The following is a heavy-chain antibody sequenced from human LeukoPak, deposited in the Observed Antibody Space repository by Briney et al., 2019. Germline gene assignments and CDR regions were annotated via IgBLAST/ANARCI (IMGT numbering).Heavy chain of an antibody. V-gene: IGHV1-2*02. J-gene: IGHJ4*02. CDR2: INPRSGGT. D-gene: IGHD3-10*01. Sequence: ASVKVSCKTSGYTFIDYYIHWVRQAPGHGLEWMGWINPRSGGTSFAQKFQGRVTMTRDTSLSTAYMEVSRLRSDDTAVYYCARTYGSGRTTQSYFDPWGRGTLVTVSP. CDR3: ARTYGSGRTTQSYFDP. CDR1: GYTFIDYY.